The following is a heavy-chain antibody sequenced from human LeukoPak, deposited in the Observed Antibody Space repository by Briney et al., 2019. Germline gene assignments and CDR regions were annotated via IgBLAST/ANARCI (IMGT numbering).Heavy chain of an antibody. Sequence: SETLSLTCAVYGGSFSGYYWSWIRQPPGKGLEWIGEINHSGSTNYNPSLKSRATISVDTSKNQFSLKLSSVTAADTAVYYCASSIAVPFDPWGQGTLVTVSS. D-gene: IGHD6-19*01. J-gene: IGHJ5*02. CDR1: GGSFSGYY. V-gene: IGHV4-34*01. CDR2: INHSGST. CDR3: ASSIAVPFDP.